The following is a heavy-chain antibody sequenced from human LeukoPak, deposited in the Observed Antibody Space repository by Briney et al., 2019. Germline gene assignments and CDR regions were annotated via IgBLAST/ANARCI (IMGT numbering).Heavy chain of an antibody. CDR3: ARVQSFYDSSGYTDAFDI. J-gene: IGHJ3*02. V-gene: IGHV4-59*01. CDR1: GGSFSSYY. Sequence: SETLSLTCAVSGGSFSSYYWSWIRQPPGKGLEWIGYIYYSGSTNYNPSLKSRVTISVDTSKNQFSLKLSSVTAADTAVYYCARVQSFYDSSGYTDAFDIWGQGTMVTVSS. D-gene: IGHD3-22*01. CDR2: IYYSGST.